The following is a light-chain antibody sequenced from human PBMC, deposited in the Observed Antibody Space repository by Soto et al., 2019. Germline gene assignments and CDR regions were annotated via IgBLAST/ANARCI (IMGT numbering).Light chain of an antibody. CDR1: QSLSNW. CDR2: DVS. V-gene: IGKV1-5*01. Sequence: DIQMTQSPSTLSASIGDKVTITCRATQSLSNWLAWYQQKPGTAPRLLISDVSTLESGVPSRFSGSGSGPEFALPLRSLQPADFATYYGQHDVPNSPWAFGQGTKV. CDR3: QHDVPNSPWA. J-gene: IGKJ1*01.